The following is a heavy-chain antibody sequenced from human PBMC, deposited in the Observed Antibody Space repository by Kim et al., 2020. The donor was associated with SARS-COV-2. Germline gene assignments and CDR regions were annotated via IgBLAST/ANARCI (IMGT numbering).Heavy chain of an antibody. V-gene: IGHV4-39*01. J-gene: IGHJ5*02. CDR3: ARHPYYDFWSGFQNYNWFDP. Sequence: SETLSLTCTVSGGSISSSSYYWGWIRQPPGKGLEWIGSIYYSGSTYYNPSLKSRVTISVDTSKNQFSLKLSSVTAADTAVYYCARHPYYDFWSGFQNYNWFDPWGQGTLVTVSS. D-gene: IGHD3-3*01. CDR1: GGSISSSSYY. CDR2: IYYSGST.